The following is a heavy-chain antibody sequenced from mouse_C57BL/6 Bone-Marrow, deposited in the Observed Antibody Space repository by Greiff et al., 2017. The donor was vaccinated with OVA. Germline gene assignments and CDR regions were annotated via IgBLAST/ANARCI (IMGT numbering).Heavy chain of an antibody. J-gene: IGHJ3*01. CDR2: IYPGSGST. CDR1: GYTFTSYW. D-gene: IGHD2-5*01. CDR3: ATEGPYYSNYTWFAY. Sequence: QVQLQQPGAELVKPGASVKMSCKASGYTFTSYWITWVKQRPGQGLEWIGDIYPGSGSTNYNEKFKSKATLTVDTSSSTAYMQLSSLTSEDSAVYYCATEGPYYSNYTWFAYWGQGTLVTVSA. V-gene: IGHV1-55*01.